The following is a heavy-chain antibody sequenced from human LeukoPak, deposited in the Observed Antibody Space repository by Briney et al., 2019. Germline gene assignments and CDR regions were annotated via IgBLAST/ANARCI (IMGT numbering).Heavy chain of an antibody. D-gene: IGHD5-18*01. V-gene: IGHV4-34*01. CDR2: IDHSGST. CDR1: GGSFRGYY. Sequence: SETLSLTCAVFGGSFRGYYWSWIRQPPGKGMEWVGEIDHSGSTNYNPSLKSRVTISVDTSKNQFSLNLSSVTAADTAVYYCARGPPRYTSYWGQGALVIVSS. J-gene: IGHJ4*02. CDR3: ARGPPRYTSY.